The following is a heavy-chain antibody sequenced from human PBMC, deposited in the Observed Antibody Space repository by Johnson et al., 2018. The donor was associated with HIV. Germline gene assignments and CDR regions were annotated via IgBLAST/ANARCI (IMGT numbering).Heavy chain of an antibody. D-gene: IGHD3-10*01. CDR1: GFTVSTNY. CDR2: IYSGDTT. J-gene: IGHJ3*02. V-gene: IGHV3-66*01. CDR3: ASEVRGVLDI. Sequence: VHLVESGGGLVQPGGSLRLSCAASGFTVSTNYMSWIRQAPGKGLEWVSVIYSGDTTYYAGSVKGRFTISRDNSKNTLYLQMNSLRVEDTAVYYCASEVRGVLDIWGQGTMVTVSS.